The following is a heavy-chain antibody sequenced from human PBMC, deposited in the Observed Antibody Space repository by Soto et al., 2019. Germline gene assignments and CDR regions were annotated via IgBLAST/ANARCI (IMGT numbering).Heavy chain of an antibody. CDR1: GFTFRTYA. Sequence: LRLSCAASGFTFRTYALSWVRQAPGKGLEWVSTISVSGSDTYYADSVKGRFTISKDNSRDTVYLEMNSLRAEDTAIYYCAKFQVEGYHNYYGMDVWGQGTTVTVSS. V-gene: IGHV3-23*01. CDR2: ISVSGSDT. CDR3: AKFQVEGYHNYYGMDV. J-gene: IGHJ6*02.